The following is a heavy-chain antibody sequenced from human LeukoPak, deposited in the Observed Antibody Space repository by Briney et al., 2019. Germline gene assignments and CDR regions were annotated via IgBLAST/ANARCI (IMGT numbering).Heavy chain of an antibody. CDR1: GFTFSSYA. CDR3: AASIDFDY. V-gene: IGHV3-30-3*01. Sequence: GRSLRLSCAASGFTFSSYAMPWVRQAPGKGLEWVAVISYDGSNKYYADSVKGRFTISRDNSKNTLYLQMNSLRAEDTAVYYCAASIDFDYWGQGTLVTVSS. J-gene: IGHJ4*02. CDR2: ISYDGSNK. D-gene: IGHD6-6*01.